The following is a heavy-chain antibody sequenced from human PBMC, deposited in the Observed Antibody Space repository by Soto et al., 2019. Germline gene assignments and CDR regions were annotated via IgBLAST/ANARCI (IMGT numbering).Heavy chain of an antibody. CDR3: VRSTFQVGRIEIMYGLEV. D-gene: IGHD2-2*01. CDR2: IDNSCTTI. V-gene: IGHV3-11*01. Sequence: PGGSRILSCSASVFIFIDSYISLILQAPVNWVEWVAYIDNSCTTIKYADSVKGRLTISRENARSSLFLQMNSLRAEDTAVYYCVRSTFQVGRIEIMYGLEVWGQGTTLNVSS. CDR1: VFIFIDSY. J-gene: IGHJ6*01.